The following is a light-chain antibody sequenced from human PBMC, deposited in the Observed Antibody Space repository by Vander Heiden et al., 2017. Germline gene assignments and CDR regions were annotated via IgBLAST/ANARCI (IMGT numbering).Light chain of an antibody. Sequence: SALTQPRSVSGSPGQSVTFSCTGARVDVGGYDFVSWYQQHPGKAPKLLIYDVAKRPSGVPDRFSGSKSGNTASLTISGLQAEDEADYYGYSYAGSYRFVFGTGTTVTVL. CDR3: YSYAGSYRFV. J-gene: IGLJ1*01. CDR2: DVA. V-gene: IGLV2-11*01. CDR1: RVDVGGYDF.